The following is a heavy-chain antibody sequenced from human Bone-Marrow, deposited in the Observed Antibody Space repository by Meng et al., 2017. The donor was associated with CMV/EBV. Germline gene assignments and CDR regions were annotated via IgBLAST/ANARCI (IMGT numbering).Heavy chain of an antibody. CDR1: GFTFGDYA. Sequence: GEYLKISCTASGFTFGDYAMSWVRQAPGKGLEWVGFIRSKAYGGTTEYAASVKGRFTISRDDSKSIAYLQMNSLKTEDTAVYYCTRGGVVADYWGQGTLVTVSS. V-gene: IGHV3-49*04. D-gene: IGHD2-15*01. CDR3: TRGGVVADY. J-gene: IGHJ4*02. CDR2: IRSKAYGGTT.